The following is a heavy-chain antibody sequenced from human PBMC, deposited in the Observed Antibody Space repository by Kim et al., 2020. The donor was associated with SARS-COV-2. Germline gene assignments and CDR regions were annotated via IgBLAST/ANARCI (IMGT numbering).Heavy chain of an antibody. CDR3: AKDRPSPPHYHDILTYYIY. V-gene: IGHV3-30*18. Sequence: GGSLRLSCAASGFTFSSYGMHWVRQAPGKGLEWVAFISHDGSNKNYADSLKGRFTISRDNSKSTLYLQMKSLRAEDTAVYYCAKDRPSPPHYHDILTYYIYWGRGTLAT. CDR2: ISHDGSNK. D-gene: IGHD3-22*01. J-gene: IGHJ4*02. CDR1: GFTFSSYG.